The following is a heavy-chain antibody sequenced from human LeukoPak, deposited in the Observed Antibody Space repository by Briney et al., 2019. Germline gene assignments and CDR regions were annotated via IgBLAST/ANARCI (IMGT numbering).Heavy chain of an antibody. V-gene: IGHV3-21*01. D-gene: IGHD3-22*01. CDR3: ARDYFDSRDYTQTYSYYSMDV. CDR1: GFTFSRYV. J-gene: IGHJ6*03. Sequence: GGSLRLSCAASGFTFSRYVMNWVRQAPGKGLEWVASISSTSTFIYSADSVKGRFTISRDTAKNSLFLQMNSLRAEDTAIYYCARDYFDSRDYTQTYSYYSMDVRGKGTTVTVSS. CDR2: ISSTSTFI.